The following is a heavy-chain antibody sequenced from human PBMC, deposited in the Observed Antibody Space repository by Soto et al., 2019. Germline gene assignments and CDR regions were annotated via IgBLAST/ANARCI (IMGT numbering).Heavy chain of an antibody. CDR3: ARRAVVAVTGSLDNWLDP. V-gene: IGHV4-59*01. CDR2: IHYSGIT. J-gene: IGHJ5*02. D-gene: IGHD2-21*01. CDR1: GGSISNYY. Sequence: SETLSLTCTVSGGSISNYYWSWIRHPPGKKLEWIGNIHYSGITNYNPSLKSRVTISVDTSRNQFSLKVNSVTAADTAVYYCARRAVVAVTGSLDNWLDPWGQGILVTVSS.